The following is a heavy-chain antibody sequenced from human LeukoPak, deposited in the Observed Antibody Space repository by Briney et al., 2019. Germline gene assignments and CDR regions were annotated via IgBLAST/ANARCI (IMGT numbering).Heavy chain of an antibody. J-gene: IGHJ4*02. CDR2: IYYSGST. CDR1: GGSISSGGYY. V-gene: IGHV4-31*03. CDR3: ARSIFTRTTYYYDSSGYPPLGY. D-gene: IGHD3-22*01. Sequence: SETLSLTCTVSGGSISSGGYYWSWIRQHPGKGLEWIGYIYYSGSTYYNPSLKSRVTISVDTSKNQFSLKLSSVTAADTAVYYCARSIFTRTTYYYDSSGYPPLGYWGQGTLVTVSS.